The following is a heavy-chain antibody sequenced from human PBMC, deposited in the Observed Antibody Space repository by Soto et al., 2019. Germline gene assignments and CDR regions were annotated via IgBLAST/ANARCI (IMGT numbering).Heavy chain of an antibody. Sequence: SETLSLTCTVSGGSISRDYWRCIRQSPGKGLEGIGYIYSRGNTKYSPSLKSRVTISVDTSKTHFSLNLSSVTAADTAVYYCARGIAVAGTCFDPWGQGTLVTVSS. CDR2: IYSRGNT. V-gene: IGHV4-59*13. J-gene: IGHJ5*02. CDR3: ARGIAVAGTCFDP. CDR1: GGSISRDY. D-gene: IGHD6-19*01.